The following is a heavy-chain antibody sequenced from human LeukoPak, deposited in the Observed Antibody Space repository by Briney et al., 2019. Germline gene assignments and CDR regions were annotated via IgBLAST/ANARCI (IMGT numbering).Heavy chain of an antibody. CDR3: ARDRITMVRGCIPVSY. D-gene: IGHD3-10*01. Sequence: ASVKVSCKASGYTFTGYYMHWVRQAPGQGLEWMGWINPNSGGANYAQKFQGRATMTRDTSISTAYMELSRLRSDDTAVYYCARDRITMVRGCIPVSYWGQGTLVTVSS. J-gene: IGHJ4*02. V-gene: IGHV1-2*02. CDR1: GYTFTGYY. CDR2: INPNSGGA.